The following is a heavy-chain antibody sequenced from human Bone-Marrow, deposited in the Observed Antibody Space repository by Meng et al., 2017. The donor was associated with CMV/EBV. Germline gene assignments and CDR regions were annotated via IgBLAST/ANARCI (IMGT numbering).Heavy chain of an antibody. CDR3: ARDPQDIVVVPAAATYYYYYGMDV. D-gene: IGHD2-2*01. Sequence: GESLKISCAASGFTFSSYAMSWVRQAPGKGLEWVSAISGSGGSTYYADSVKGRFTISRDNSKNTLYLQMNSLRAEDTAVYYCARDPQDIVVVPAAATYYYYYGMDVWGQGTTVTVSS. CDR2: ISGSGGST. V-gene: IGHV3-23*01. J-gene: IGHJ6*02. CDR1: GFTFSSYA.